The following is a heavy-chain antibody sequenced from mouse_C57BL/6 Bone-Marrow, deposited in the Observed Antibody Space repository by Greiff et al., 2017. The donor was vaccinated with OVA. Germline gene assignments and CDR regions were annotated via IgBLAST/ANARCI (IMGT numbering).Heavy chain of an antibody. CDR1: GYTFTDYY. Sequence: EVQLQQSGPELVKPGASVKISCKASGYTFTDYYMNWVKQSHGKSLEWIGDINPNNGGTSYNQKFKGKATLTVDKSSSTAYMELRSLTSEDSAVYYCAREYLAYWGKGTLVTVSA. CDR3: AREYLAY. CDR2: INPNNGGT. V-gene: IGHV1-26*01. D-gene: IGHD5-2*01. J-gene: IGHJ3*01.